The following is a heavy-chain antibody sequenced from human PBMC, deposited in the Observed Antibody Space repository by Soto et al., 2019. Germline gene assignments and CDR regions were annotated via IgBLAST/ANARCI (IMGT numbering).Heavy chain of an antibody. V-gene: IGHV3-30-3*01. J-gene: IGHJ6*02. Sequence: QVQLVESGGGVVQPGRSLRLSCAASGFTFSSYAMHWVRQAPGKGLEWVAVISYDGSNKYYADSVKGRFTISRDNSKNTRYLQMNSLRAEDTAVYYSSRGRYYDSSGYFPIPNLYGMDVGGQGTTVTVSS. CDR3: SRGRYYDSSGYFPIPNLYGMDV. CDR2: ISYDGSNK. CDR1: GFTFSSYA. D-gene: IGHD3-22*01.